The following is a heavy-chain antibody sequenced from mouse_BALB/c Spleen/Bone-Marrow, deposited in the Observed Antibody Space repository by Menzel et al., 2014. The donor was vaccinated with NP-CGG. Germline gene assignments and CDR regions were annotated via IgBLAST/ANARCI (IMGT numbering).Heavy chain of an antibody. CDR2: INPDSSTI. Sequence: EVKLMDSGGGLVQPGESLKLSCAASGFDFXGFWMGWVRQAPGKGLEWIGEINPDSSTINYTPSLKDRFIISRDNAKNTLYLQMSKVRSEDTALYYCARLGYYGGFAYWGQGTLVTVSA. CDR1: GFDFXGFW. J-gene: IGHJ3*01. V-gene: IGHV4-1*02. D-gene: IGHD2-3*01. CDR3: ARLGYYGGFAY.